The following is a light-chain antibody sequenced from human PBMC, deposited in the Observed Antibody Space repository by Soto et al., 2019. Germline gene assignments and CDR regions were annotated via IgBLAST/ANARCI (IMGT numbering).Light chain of an antibody. CDR3: QHYGYPQWT. CDR2: GVY. V-gene: IGKV3-20*01. J-gene: IGKJ1*01. CDR1: QSVSGK. Sequence: EIVLTQSPGTLSLSPGERATLSCWASQSVSGKLAWFQQKPGQAPRLLIYGVYTRASGIPDRFSGSGSGTEFTLTITRLEPEDSAVYFCQHYGYPQWTFGQGTKVDIK.